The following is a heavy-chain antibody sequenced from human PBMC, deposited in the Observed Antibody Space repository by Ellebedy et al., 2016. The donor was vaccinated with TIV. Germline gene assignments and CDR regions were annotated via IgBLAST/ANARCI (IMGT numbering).Heavy chain of an antibody. J-gene: IGHJ4*01. CDR3: TKRADNWGFFDY. V-gene: IGHV3-23*01. D-gene: IGHD1-1*01. CDR2: VSERDGRT. Sequence: PGGSLRLSCAASGFIFSSYAMSWVRQAPGKGLEWVSAVSERDGRTFYADSVKGRFSISRDNFDNKLFLHMHSLTAGDTAVYYCTKRADNWGFFDYWGHGTLVTVSS. CDR1: GFIFSSYA.